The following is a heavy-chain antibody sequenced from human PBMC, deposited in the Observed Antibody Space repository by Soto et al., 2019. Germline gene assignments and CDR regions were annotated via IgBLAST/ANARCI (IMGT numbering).Heavy chain of an antibody. CDR1: GLSLSTIGEG. D-gene: IGHD2-21*02. CDR3: VQSRCGGDCLQSYSSHSYYGLDV. Sequence: QITLKESGPTLVKPTQTLTLTCTFSGLSLSTIGEGVGWIRQPPGKALEWLALIYWDDDKRYRPSLKSRLTITKDPSKNQVVLTMTNMDPVDTATYYCVQSRCGGDCLQSYSSHSYYGLDVWGQGTTVTVSS. CDR2: IYWDDDK. V-gene: IGHV2-5*02. J-gene: IGHJ6*02.